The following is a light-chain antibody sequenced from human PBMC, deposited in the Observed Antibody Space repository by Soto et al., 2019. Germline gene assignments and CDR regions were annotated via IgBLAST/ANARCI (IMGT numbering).Light chain of an antibody. CDR2: DVS. CDR1: SSGVGGYNY. CDR3: SSYTTSNTRQIV. Sequence: QSVLTQPASVSESPGQSINISCTGTSSGVGGYNYVSWYQHHPGKAPKLIIYDVSNRPSGVSNPFSGSKSGNTASLTISGLQPEDEADYYCSSYTTSNTRQIVFGTGTKVTVL. V-gene: IGLV2-14*03. J-gene: IGLJ1*01.